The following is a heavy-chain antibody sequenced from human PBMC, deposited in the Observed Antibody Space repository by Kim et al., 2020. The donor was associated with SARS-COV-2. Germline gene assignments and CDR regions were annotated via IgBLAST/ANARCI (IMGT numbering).Heavy chain of an antibody. V-gene: IGHV1-3*01. CDR3: VRAIYGSGSPDAFDI. CDR1: GYTFTSYA. D-gene: IGHD3-10*01. J-gene: IGHJ3*02. Sequence: ASVKVSCKASGYTFTSYAMHWVRQAPGQRLEWMGWINAGNGNTKYSQKFQGRVTITRDTSASTAYMELSSLRSEDTAVYYCVRAIYGSGSPDAFDIWGQGTMVTVSS. CDR2: INAGNGNT.